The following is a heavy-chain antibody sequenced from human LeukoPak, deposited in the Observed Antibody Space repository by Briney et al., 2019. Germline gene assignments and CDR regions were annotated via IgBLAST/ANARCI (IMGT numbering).Heavy chain of an antibody. V-gene: IGHV4-34*01. CDR3: ARGYGDFRVEGRYFHS. J-gene: IGHJ4*02. D-gene: IGHD4-17*01. Sequence: SETLSLTCAVYGGSFSGYYWSWIRQPPGKGLEWIGEINHSGSTNYNPSLKSRVTISVDTSKNQFSLKLSSVTAADTAVYYCARGYGDFRVEGRYFHSWGQGTRVTVSS. CDR2: INHSGST. CDR1: GGSFSGYY.